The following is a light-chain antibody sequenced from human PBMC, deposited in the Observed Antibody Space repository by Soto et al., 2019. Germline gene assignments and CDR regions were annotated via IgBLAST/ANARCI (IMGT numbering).Light chain of an antibody. Sequence: ELVLTQSPGTLSLSPGERANLSCRASQSVRDRYLAWYQQKPGQAPSLLIYDTSTRATGVPARFSGSGSGTEFTLTITGLQSEDSAIYYCHQYHGWPWTFGQGTKVDIK. CDR1: QSVRDRY. J-gene: IGKJ1*01. CDR2: DTS. CDR3: HQYHGWPWT. V-gene: IGKV3-15*01.